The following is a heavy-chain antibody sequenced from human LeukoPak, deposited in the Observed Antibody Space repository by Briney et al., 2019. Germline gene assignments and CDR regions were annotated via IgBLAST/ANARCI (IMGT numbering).Heavy chain of an antibody. CDR2: ISWNSGSI. Sequence: GGSLRLSCAASGFTVSSNYMSWVRQAPGKGLEWVSGISWNSGSIGYADSVKGRFTISRDNAKNSLYLQMNSLRAEDMALYYCAKGGGELLSYFDYWGQGTLVTVSS. D-gene: IGHD2-2*01. J-gene: IGHJ4*02. V-gene: IGHV3-9*03. CDR3: AKGGGELLSYFDY. CDR1: GFTVSSNY.